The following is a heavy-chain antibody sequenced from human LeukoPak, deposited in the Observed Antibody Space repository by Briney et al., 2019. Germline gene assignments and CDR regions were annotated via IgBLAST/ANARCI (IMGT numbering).Heavy chain of an antibody. CDR2: INPNSGGT. J-gene: IGHJ5*02. D-gene: IGHD3-22*01. Sequence: GASVNVSFKASGYTFTGYYMHWVRQAPGQGREWMGWINPNSGGTNYAQKFQGRGTMTRDRSISTAYMEGSRGRADETAVYYCARIRRYYDSPDWFVPWGQGTLVTVSS. CDR1: GYTFTGYY. CDR3: ARIRRYYDSPDWFVP. V-gene: IGHV1-2*02.